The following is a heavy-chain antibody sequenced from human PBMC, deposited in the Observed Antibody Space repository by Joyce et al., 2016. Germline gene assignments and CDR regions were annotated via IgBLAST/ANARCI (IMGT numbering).Heavy chain of an antibody. CDR3: ARRSEVNMIAVIDDVLDI. CDR2: SYPGDSGT. CDR1: GYSFTSQW. V-gene: IGHV5-51*01. J-gene: IGHJ3*02. D-gene: IGHD2-21*01. Sequence: EVQLVQSGAEVKKPGDSLKISCKGSGYSFTSQWIGGVRQMPGKGLEWMGISYPGDSGTRYSPSFQGQVTMSGDKSINTAYLQWRSLKASDTAIYYCARRSEVNMIAVIDDVLDIWGQGTLVTVSS.